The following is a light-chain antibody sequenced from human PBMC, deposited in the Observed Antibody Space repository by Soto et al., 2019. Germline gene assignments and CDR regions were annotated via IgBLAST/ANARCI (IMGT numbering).Light chain of an antibody. V-gene: IGKV3-20*01. CDR1: QSIRNNY. Sequence: EIVLTQSPGTLSLSSGERATLSCRASQSIRNNYLAWYQQKPGQAPRLLMYGASRRATGIPDRFSGGGSGTDFTLTISRLEPEDFAVYYCQQYGSSPWTFGQGTKVEIK. J-gene: IGKJ1*01. CDR3: QQYGSSPWT. CDR2: GAS.